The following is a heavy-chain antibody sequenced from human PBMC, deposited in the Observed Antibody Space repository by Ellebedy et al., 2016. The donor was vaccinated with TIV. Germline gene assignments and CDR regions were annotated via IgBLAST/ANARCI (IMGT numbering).Heavy chain of an antibody. D-gene: IGHD3-10*01. V-gene: IGHV3-74*01. Sequence: GESLKISXAASGFTFSSYWMHWVRQAPGKGLVWVSRINSDGSSTSYADSVKGRFTISRDNAKNSLYLQMNSLRAEDTAVYYCARAGNGVPHDYWGQGTLVTVSS. CDR1: GFTFSSYW. J-gene: IGHJ4*02. CDR3: ARAGNGVPHDY. CDR2: INSDGSST.